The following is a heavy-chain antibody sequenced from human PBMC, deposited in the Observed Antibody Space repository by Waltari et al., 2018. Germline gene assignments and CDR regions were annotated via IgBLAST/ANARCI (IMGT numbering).Heavy chain of an antibody. CDR3: ARDLGRGLFLDS. J-gene: IGHJ4*02. Sequence: WSWVRQSPDKGLEWIGQGHRNGRTNYNPSLASRAIVSLDSSMNQFSLRILSATAADTAVYYCARDLGRGLFLDSWGQGTLVTVSP. D-gene: IGHD2-15*01. CDR2: GHRNGRT. V-gene: IGHV4-4*02.